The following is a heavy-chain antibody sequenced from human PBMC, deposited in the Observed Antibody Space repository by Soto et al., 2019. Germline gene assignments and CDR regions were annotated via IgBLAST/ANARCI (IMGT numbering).Heavy chain of an antibody. Sequence: GGSLRLSCETSGFTYSTSAMSWVRQSPGRGLEWVSGISAGGETTLYAESVKGRFTISRDNSIDTLYLQMNSLRAEDTAVYYCAREALITIFGVVIRDVKDVWSRGTTVTGSS. J-gene: IGHJ6*02. CDR2: ISAGGETT. V-gene: IGHV3-23*01. CDR1: GFTYSTSA. CDR3: AREALITIFGVVIRDVKDV. D-gene: IGHD3-3*01.